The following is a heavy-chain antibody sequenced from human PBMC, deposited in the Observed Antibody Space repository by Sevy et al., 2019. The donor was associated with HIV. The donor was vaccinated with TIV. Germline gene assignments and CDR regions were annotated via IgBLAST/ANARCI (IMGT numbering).Heavy chain of an antibody. J-gene: IGHJ5*02. V-gene: IGHV3-48*03. CDR2: ISSSGSSI. Sequence: GGSLRLSCTASGFTFSSYDMNWVRQAPGKGLEWVSKISSSGSSIYNAKSVKGQFTSSRDNAKNSLNLQMNSLRAEDTADYYCKRNGRDFDNGFDPWGQGTLVTVSS. CDR1: GFTFSSYD. D-gene: IGHD3-22*01. CDR3: KRNGRDFDNGFDP.